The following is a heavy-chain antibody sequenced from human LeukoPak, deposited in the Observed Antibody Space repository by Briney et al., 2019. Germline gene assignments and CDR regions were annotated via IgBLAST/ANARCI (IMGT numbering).Heavy chain of an antibody. J-gene: IGHJ4*02. CDR3: TRGLPRDGLVVIAAANEY. CDR2: INPNSGGT. V-gene: IGHV1-2*02. D-gene: IGHD2-2*01. Sequence: RASVKVSCKASGYTFTGYYMHWVRQAPGQGLEWMGLINPNSGGTNYAQKFQGRVTMTRDTSISTAYMELSRLTSEDTGVYYCTRGLPRDGLVVIAAANEYWGQGSLVTVSS. CDR1: GYTFTGYY.